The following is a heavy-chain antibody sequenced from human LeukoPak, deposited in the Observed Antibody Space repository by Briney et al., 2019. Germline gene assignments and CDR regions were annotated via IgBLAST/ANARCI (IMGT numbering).Heavy chain of an antibody. V-gene: IGHV4-59*01. J-gene: IGHJ4*02. D-gene: IGHD5-18*01. CDR1: GGSISSYY. CDR3: ARVERGYSYGW. CDR2: IYYSGST. Sequence: SGTLPLTCTVSGGSISSYYWSWIRQPPGKGLEWIGYIYYSGSTNYNPSLKSRVTISVDTSKNQFSLKLSSVTAADTAVYYCARVERGYSYGWWGQGTLVTVSS.